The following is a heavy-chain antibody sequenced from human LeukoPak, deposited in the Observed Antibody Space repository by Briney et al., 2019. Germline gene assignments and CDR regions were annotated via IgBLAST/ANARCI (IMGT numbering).Heavy chain of an antibody. CDR3: ARVLEGSNPDAFDM. V-gene: IGHV3-53*01. CDR1: GFSVSSNY. D-gene: IGHD4-11*01. Sequence: PGGSLRLSCAASGFSVSSNYMSWVRQAPGMGLEWVSVIYSGGRTYYADSVKGRFTISRDNSKNTLYLQMNSLRAEDTAVYYCARVLEGSNPDAFDMWGQGTRVTVSS. CDR2: IYSGGRT. J-gene: IGHJ3*02.